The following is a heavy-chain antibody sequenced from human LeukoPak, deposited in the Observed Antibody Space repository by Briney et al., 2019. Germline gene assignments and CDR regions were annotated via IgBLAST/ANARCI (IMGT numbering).Heavy chain of an antibody. CDR2: IKQDGSEK. V-gene: IGHV3-7*01. J-gene: IGHJ4*02. D-gene: IGHD1-26*01. CDR1: GFTFSSAW. CDR3: ARAAGIVGATYFDY. Sequence: GGSLRLSCAASGFTFSSAWMTWVRQAPGKGLEWVANIKQDGSEKYYVDSVKGRFTISRDNAKNSLYLQMNSLRAEDTAVYYCARAAGIVGATYFDYWGQGTLVTVSS.